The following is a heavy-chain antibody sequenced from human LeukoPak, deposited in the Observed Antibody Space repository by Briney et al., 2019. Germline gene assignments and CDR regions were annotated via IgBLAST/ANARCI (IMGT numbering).Heavy chain of an antibody. V-gene: IGHV3-23*01. CDR2: IGTIPGIT. Sequence: PGGSLRLSCAASGFTFSSYAMSWVRQAPGKGLEWVSVIGTIPGITYYTESVKGRFTISRDNSKNTVYLQMNNLRADDTALYYCAKAADTNYFRCGDYWGQGTLVTVSS. D-gene: IGHD1-7*01. CDR3: AKAADTNYFRCGDY. CDR1: GFTFSSYA. J-gene: IGHJ4*02.